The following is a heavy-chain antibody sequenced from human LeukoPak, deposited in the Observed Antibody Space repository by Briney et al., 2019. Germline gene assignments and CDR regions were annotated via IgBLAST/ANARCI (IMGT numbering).Heavy chain of an antibody. CDR1: GGSISSYY. D-gene: IGHD1-26*01. V-gene: IGHV4-59*01. Sequence: PSETLPLTCTVSGGSISSYYWSWIRQPPGKGLEWIGYIYYSGSTNYNPSLKSRVTISVDTSKNQFSLKLSSVTAADTAVYYCARAKWEPLVDIWGQGTMVTVSS. CDR3: ARAKWEPLVDI. J-gene: IGHJ3*02. CDR2: IYYSGST.